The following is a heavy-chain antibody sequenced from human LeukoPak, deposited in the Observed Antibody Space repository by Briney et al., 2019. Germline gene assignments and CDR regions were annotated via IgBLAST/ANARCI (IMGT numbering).Heavy chain of an antibody. CDR2: TNSGGATT. Sequence: GGSLRLSCATSGFPFSDFSMSWVRQAPGKGLEWISTTNSGGATTDYAESVKGRFTISRDNSKNILYLQMSSLRVEDTAMYYCAKQSYARSLGEGGPGTLATVSS. CDR3: AKQSYARSLGE. V-gene: IGHV3-23*01. J-gene: IGHJ4*02. CDR1: GFPFSDFS. D-gene: IGHD2-8*01.